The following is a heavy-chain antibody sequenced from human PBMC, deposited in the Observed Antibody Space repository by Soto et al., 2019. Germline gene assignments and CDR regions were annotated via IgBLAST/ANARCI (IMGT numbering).Heavy chain of an antibody. CDR3: VKAGTMTGTGTTPRSFDI. Sequence: VGSLRLSCAASGFMFNAYGMHWVRQAPGKGLEWVAVISFDGSNQYYEESVKGRFTISRDNSMDTVYLQMHSLRAEDTAVYFCVKAGTMTGTGTTPRSFDIWGRGTMVTVSS. CDR2: ISFDGSNQ. J-gene: IGHJ3*02. D-gene: IGHD1-1*01. V-gene: IGHV3-30*18. CDR1: GFMFNAYG.